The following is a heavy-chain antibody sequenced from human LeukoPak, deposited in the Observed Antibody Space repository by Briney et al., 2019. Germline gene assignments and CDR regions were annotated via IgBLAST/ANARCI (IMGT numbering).Heavy chain of an antibody. V-gene: IGHV3-7*01. CDR2: IKQDGSEK. D-gene: IGHD3-22*01. CDR1: GFTFSSYW. J-gene: IGHJ4*02. Sequence: GGSLRLSCAASGFTFSSYWMSWVRQAPGKGVEWVANIKQDGSEKYYVDSVKGRFTISRDNAKNSLYLQMNSLRAEDTAVYYCAREPTYYYDSSGYYPYFDYWGQGTLVTVSS. CDR3: AREPTYYYDSSGYYPYFDY.